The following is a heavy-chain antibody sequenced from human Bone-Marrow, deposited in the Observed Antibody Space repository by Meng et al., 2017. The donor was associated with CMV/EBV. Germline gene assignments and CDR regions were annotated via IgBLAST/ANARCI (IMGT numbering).Heavy chain of an antibody. J-gene: IGHJ6*02. CDR2: ISSSGSTR. CDR1: GFTFSDYY. Sequence: GGSLRLSCAASGFTFSDYYMSWIRQAPGKGLEWVSYISSSGSTRYYADSVKGRFTISRDNAKNSLYLQTNSLRAEDTAVYSCARGLDSYSSSSDYYYYGMDVWGQGTTVTVSS. V-gene: IGHV3-11*01. CDR3: ARGLDSYSSSSDYYYYGMDV. D-gene: IGHD6-13*01.